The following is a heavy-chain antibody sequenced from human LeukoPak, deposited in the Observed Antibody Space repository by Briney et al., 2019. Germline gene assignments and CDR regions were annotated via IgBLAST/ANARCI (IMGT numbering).Heavy chain of an antibody. D-gene: IGHD1-7*01. J-gene: IGHJ4*02. V-gene: IGHV4-4*07. CDR2: IYTSGST. CDR1: GGSITYYY. CDR3: ARGISGTTGWPIKYYFDF. Sequence: PSETLSLTCTVSGGSITYYYWNWIRQRAGKALECIGRIYTSGSTDYKPSLKSRVTMSLDTSKNQLSLELSSVTAADTAVYYCARGISGTTGWPIKYYFDFWGQGTPVTVSS.